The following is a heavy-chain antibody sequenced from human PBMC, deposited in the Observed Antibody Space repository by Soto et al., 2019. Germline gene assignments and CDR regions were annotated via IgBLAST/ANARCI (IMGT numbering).Heavy chain of an antibody. D-gene: IGHD6-13*01. CDR1: GFTFSSYA. J-gene: IGHJ4*02. Sequence: GGSLRLSCSASGFTFSSYAMHWVRQAPGKGLEYVSAISSNGGSTYYADSVKGRFTISRDNSKNTLYLQMSSLRAEDTAVYYCVKDLAAAGTVSNYWGQGTLVTVSS. CDR3: VKDLAAAGTVSNY. V-gene: IGHV3-64D*08. CDR2: ISSNGGST.